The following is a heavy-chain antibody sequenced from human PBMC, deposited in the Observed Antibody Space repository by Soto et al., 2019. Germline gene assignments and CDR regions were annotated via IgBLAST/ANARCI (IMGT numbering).Heavy chain of an antibody. J-gene: IGHJ2*01. Sequence: ASVKVSCKASGYTFTSYGISWVRQAPGQGLEWMGWISAYNGNTNYAQKLQGRVTMTTDTSTSTAYMELRSLRSDDTAVYYCARDRGSPLYWYFDLWGRGTLVTVSS. CDR2: ISAYNGNT. CDR1: GYTFTSYG. CDR3: ARDRGSPLYWYFDL. V-gene: IGHV1-18*01.